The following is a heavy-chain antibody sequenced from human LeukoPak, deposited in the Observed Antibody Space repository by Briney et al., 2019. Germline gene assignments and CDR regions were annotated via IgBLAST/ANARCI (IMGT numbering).Heavy chain of an antibody. D-gene: IGHD2-2*03. V-gene: IGHV4-30-4*08. J-gene: IGHJ4*02. CDR3: ARVGFATPYFDY. CDR2: IYYSGST. Sequence: SQTLSLTCTVSGGSISSGDYYWSWIRQPPGKGLEWIGYIYYSGSTYYNPSLKSRVTISVDTSKNQFSLKLSSVTAADTAVYYCARVGFATPYFDYWGQGALVTVSS. CDR1: GGSISSGDYY.